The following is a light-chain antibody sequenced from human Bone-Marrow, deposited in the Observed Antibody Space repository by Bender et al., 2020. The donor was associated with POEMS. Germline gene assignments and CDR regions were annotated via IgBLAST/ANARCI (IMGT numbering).Light chain of an antibody. Sequence: QSALTQPASVSGSPGQSITISCTGTSSDIGAYDYVSWYQHHPGKAPQLIIFDVTYRPSGVSTRFSGSRSGNTASLTISGLQAEDEADYHCSSFTTSRTLIFGGGTKLTVL. CDR3: SSFTTSRTLI. CDR2: DVT. J-gene: IGLJ2*01. CDR1: SSDIGAYDY. V-gene: IGLV2-14*03.